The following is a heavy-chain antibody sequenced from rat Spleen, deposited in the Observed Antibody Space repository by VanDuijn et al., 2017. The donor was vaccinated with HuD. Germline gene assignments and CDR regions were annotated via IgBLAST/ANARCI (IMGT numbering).Heavy chain of an antibody. CDR2: MRYNGDT. J-gene: IGHJ1*01. CDR3: FDF. V-gene: IGHV2-63*01. CDR1: GFSLTSYN. Sequence: QVQLKESGPGLVQPSQTLSLTCTVSGFSLTSYNVHWVRQPPGKGLAWMGRMRYNGDTSKKQFFLQVNSVTTEDTATYYCAREDYYYDGTYYPYWYFDFWGPGTMVTVSS. D-gene: IGHD1-12*02.